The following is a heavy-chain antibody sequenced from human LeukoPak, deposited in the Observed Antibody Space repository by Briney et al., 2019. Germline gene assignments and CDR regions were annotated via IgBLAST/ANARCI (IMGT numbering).Heavy chain of an antibody. CDR3: ARGEYRYYFDY. Sequence: GGSLRLSCAASGFTVSSNYMSWVRQAPGKGLEWVSVIYSGGSTYYADSVKGRFTISRDNSKNTLYLQMNSLRAEDTAVYYCARGEYRYYFDYWGQGTLVTVSS. CDR2: IYSGGST. CDR1: GFTVSSNY. D-gene: IGHD2-2*01. V-gene: IGHV3-53*01. J-gene: IGHJ4*02.